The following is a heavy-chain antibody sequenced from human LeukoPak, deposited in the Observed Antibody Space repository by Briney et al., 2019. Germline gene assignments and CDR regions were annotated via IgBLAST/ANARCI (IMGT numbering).Heavy chain of an antibody. CDR1: GGSISSSSYY. CDR3: ARRSLWFGELLSDHFDY. CDR2: IYYTGNT. Sequence: TSETLSLTCTVSGGSISSSSYYWGWIRQSPGKGLEWIGSIYYTGNTYYNPSLKSRVTISVDTSKNQFSLKLSSVTAADTAVYYCARRSLWFGELLSDHFDYWGQGTLVTVSS. D-gene: IGHD3-10*01. V-gene: IGHV4-39*01. J-gene: IGHJ4*02.